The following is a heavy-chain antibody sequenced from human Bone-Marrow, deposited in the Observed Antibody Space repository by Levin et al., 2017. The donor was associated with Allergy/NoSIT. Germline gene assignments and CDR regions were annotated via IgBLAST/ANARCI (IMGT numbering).Heavy chain of an antibody. J-gene: IGHJ4*02. CDR3: ARENTYYDILTGRSFPPNFDY. CDR2: ISSNGGST. Sequence: GGSLRLSCAASGFTFSSYAMHWVRQAPGKGLEYVSAISSNGGSTYYANSVKGRFTISRDNSKNTLYLQMGSLRAEDMAVYYCARENTYYDILTGRSFPPNFDYWGQGTLVTVSS. V-gene: IGHV3-64*01. CDR1: GFTFSSYA. D-gene: IGHD3-9*01.